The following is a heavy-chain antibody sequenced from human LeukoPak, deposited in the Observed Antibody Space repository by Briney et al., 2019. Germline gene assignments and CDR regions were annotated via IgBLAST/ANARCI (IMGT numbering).Heavy chain of an antibody. D-gene: IGHD3-3*01. CDR2: IIPIFGTA. CDR1: GGTFSSYA. CDR3: ARELRFLETNYFDY. Sequence: GSSVKVSCKASGGTFSSYAISWVRQAPGQGLEWMGGIIPIFGTANYAQKFHGRVTITADKSTSTAYMELSSLRSEDTAVYYCARELRFLETNYFDYWGQGTLVTVSS. V-gene: IGHV1-69*06. J-gene: IGHJ4*02.